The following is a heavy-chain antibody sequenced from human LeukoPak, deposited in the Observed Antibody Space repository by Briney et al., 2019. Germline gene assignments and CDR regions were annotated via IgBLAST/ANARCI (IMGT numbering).Heavy chain of an antibody. D-gene: IGHD2-2*01. CDR2: ISYDGSNK. CDR3: AKGVGGYCSSTSCSEDDIDD. CDR1: GFTFSSYG. J-gene: IGHJ4*02. V-gene: IGHV3-30*18. Sequence: PGRSLRLSCAASGFTFSSYGMHWVRQAPGKGLEWVAVISYDGSNKYYADSVKGRFTISRDNSKNTLYLQMNSLRAEDTAVYYCAKGVGGYCSSTSCSEDDIDDWGQGTLVIVSS.